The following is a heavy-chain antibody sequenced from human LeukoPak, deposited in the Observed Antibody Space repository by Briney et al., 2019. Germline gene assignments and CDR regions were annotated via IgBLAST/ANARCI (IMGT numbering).Heavy chain of an antibody. CDR3: AKPKYYYDSSGYTELVY. J-gene: IGHJ4*02. Sequence: PGGSLRLSCAASGFAFSSYWMHWVRQAPGKGLEWVAVISYDGSNKYYADSVKGRFTISRDNSKNTLYLQMNSLRAEDTAVYYCAKPKYYYDSSGYTELVYWGQGTLVTVSS. CDR2: ISYDGSNK. V-gene: IGHV3-30*18. D-gene: IGHD3-22*01. CDR1: GFAFSSYW.